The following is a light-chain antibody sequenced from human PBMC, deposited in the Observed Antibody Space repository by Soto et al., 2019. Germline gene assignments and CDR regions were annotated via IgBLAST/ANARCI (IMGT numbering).Light chain of an antibody. Sequence: DIQMTQSPSTLSASVGDRVTITCRASQSISSWLVWYQQKPGKAPKLLIYDASSLDSGVPSRFSGSGSGTEFTLTISSLQPDDFATYYCQQYNSYSGYTFGQGTKLEIK. V-gene: IGKV1-5*01. CDR2: DAS. CDR1: QSISSW. CDR3: QQYNSYSGYT. J-gene: IGKJ2*01.